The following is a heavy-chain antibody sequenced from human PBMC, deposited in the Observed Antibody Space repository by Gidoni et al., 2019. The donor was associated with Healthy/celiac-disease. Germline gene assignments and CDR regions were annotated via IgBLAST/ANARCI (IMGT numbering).Heavy chain of an antibody. CDR1: GFSLSTSGVG. CDR2: IYWNDDK. J-gene: IGHJ3*02. D-gene: IGHD3-22*01. Sequence: QITLKESGPTLVKPTQTLTLTCTFSGFSLSTSGVGVGWIRQPPGKALEWLALIYWNDDKRYSPSLKSRLTITKDTSKNQVVLTMTNMDPVDTATYYCAHSEGGYYSSLDAFDIWGQGTMVTVSS. V-gene: IGHV2-5*01. CDR3: AHSEGGYYSSLDAFDI.